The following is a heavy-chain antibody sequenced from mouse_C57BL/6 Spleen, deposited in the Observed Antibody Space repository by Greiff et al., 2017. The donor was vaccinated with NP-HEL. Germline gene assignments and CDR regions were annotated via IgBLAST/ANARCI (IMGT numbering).Heavy chain of an antibody. CDR1: GYSFTSYY. D-gene: IGHD1-1*01. CDR3: ARDYGSSWFAD. J-gene: IGHJ3*01. Sequence: VQLVESGPELVKPGASVKISCKASGYSFTSYYIHWVKQRPGQGLEWIGWIYPGSGNTKYNEKFKGKATLTADTSSSTAYMQLSSLTSEDSAVYYCARDYGSSWFADWGQGTLVTVSA. CDR2: IYPGSGNT. V-gene: IGHV1-66*01.